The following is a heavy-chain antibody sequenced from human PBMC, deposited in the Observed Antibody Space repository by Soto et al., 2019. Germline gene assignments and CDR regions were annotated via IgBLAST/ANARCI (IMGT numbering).Heavy chain of an antibody. Sequence: SETLSLTCTVSGDSISTFYWGWMRQSPGKELEWIGYVYYTGSTNYNPSLKSRVTISVDRSKHQFSLKLTSANAADTAVYYCARGRTVRNYADDSSDYFYFFDYWGQGTQVTVSS. CDR1: GDSISTFY. V-gene: IGHV4-59*01. CDR2: VYYTGST. CDR3: ARGRTVRNYADDSSDYFYFFDY. D-gene: IGHD3-22*01. J-gene: IGHJ4*02.